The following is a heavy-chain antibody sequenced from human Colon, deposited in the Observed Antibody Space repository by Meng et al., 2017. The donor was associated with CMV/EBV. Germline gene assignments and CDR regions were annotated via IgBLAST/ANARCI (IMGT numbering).Heavy chain of an antibody. D-gene: IGHD5-18*01. CDR1: GTW. Sequence: GTWWSWVRQPPGKGLEWIGEIYHSGSTNYNPSLKSRVTISVDKSKNQFSLKLSSVTAADTAVYYCARDRYSYGYGLAYYYYYGMDVWGQGTTVTVSS. J-gene: IGHJ6*02. V-gene: IGHV4-4*02. CDR3: ARDRYSYGYGLAYYYYYGMDV. CDR2: IYHSGST.